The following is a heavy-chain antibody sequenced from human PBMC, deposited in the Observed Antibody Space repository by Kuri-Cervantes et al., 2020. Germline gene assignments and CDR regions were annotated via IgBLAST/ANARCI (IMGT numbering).Heavy chain of an antibody. CDR1: GYSISRGYY. CDR3: ARIHYGGNSGIDY. D-gene: IGHD4-23*01. CDR2: IHQGGST. V-gene: IGHV4-38-2*01. J-gene: IGHJ4*02. Sequence: SETLSLTCAVSGYSISRGYYWGWIRQSPGKGLEWIGEIHQGGSTHYNPSLKGRLSISVDTSKNQFSLNLSSVTAADTALYYCARIHYGGNSGIDYWGQGTLVTVSS.